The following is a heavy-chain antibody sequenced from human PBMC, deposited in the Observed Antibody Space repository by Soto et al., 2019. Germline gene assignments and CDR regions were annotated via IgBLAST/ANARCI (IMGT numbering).Heavy chain of an antibody. V-gene: IGHV4-39*01. Sequence: SETLSLTCTVSGGSISSSSYYWGWIRQPPGKGLEWIGSIYYSGSTYYNPSLKSRVTISVDTSKNQFSLKLSSVTAADTAVYYCARNLGYSSSWLYYYYGMDVWGQGTTVT. CDR2: IYYSGST. CDR3: ARNLGYSSSWLYYYYGMDV. CDR1: GGSISSSSYY. J-gene: IGHJ6*02. D-gene: IGHD6-13*01.